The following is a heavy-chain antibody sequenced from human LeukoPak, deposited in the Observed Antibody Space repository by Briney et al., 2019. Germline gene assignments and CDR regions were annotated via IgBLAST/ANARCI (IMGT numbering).Heavy chain of an antibody. CDR1: GYSISSGYY. J-gene: IGHJ4*02. CDR3: ARWLDYGSGKDHFDY. Sequence: SGTLSLTCTVSGYSISSGYYWGWIRQPPGKGLEWIGSIYYSGSTHYNPSLKSRVTISVDTSKNQFSLKLSSVTAADTAVYYCARWLDYGSGKDHFDYWGQGTLVTVSS. V-gene: IGHV4-38-2*02. CDR2: IYYSGST. D-gene: IGHD3-10*01.